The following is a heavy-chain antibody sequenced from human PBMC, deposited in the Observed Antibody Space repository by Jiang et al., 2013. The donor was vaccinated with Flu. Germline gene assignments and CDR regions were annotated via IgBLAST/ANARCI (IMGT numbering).Heavy chain of an antibody. D-gene: IGHD6-13*01. Sequence: GAEVKKPGSSVKVSCKASGGTFSSYAINWVRQAPGQGLEWMGWINPNSGGTNYAQKFQGWVTMTRDTSISTAYMELSRLRSDDTAVYYCARDAYSSSWHDAFDIWGQGTMVTVSS. J-gene: IGHJ3*02. CDR1: GGTFSSYA. CDR2: INPNSGGT. V-gene: IGHV1-2*04. CDR3: ARDAYSSSWHDAFDI.